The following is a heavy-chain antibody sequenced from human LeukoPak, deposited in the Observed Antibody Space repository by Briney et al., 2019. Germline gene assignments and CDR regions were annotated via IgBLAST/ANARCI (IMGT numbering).Heavy chain of an antibody. CDR2: IYYSGST. J-gene: IGHJ6*03. V-gene: IGHV4-39*01. D-gene: IGHD1-26*01. Sequence: SETLSLTCTVSGGSISSSSYYWGWIRQPPGKGLEWIGSIYYSGSTYYNPSLKSRVTISVDTSKNQFSLKLSSVTAADTAVYYCARQYVGAAYYYYYYMDVWGKGTTVTVSS. CDR3: ARQYVGAAYYYYYYMDV. CDR1: GGSISSSSYY.